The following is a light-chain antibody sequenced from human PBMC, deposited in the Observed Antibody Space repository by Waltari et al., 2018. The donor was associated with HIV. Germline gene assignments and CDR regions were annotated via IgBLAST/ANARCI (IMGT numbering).Light chain of an antibody. CDR1: SSNIERNY. CDR2: KDN. V-gene: IGLV1-47*01. J-gene: IGLJ3*02. Sequence: QSELTQSPSASGTPGQRITISCSGSSSNIERNYVYWYKQFPGATTKVLIYKDNGRPSGVPDRIAGSKSGTAASLLISGLRSDDEADYYCAVWDESLDGWLFGGGTKLTVL. CDR3: AVWDESLDGWL.